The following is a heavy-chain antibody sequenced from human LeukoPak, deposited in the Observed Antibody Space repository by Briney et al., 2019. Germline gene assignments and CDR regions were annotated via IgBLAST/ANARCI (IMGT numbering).Heavy chain of an antibody. J-gene: IGHJ5*02. CDR1: GFTSSSYW. Sequence: GGSLRLSCAVSGFTSSSYWMSWVRQAPGKGLEWVANIKQDGSEKYYVDSVKGRFTISRDNSKNTLYLQMNSLRAEDTAVYYCARDPRPRYCSGGSCYFNWFDPWGQGTLVTVSS. CDR2: IKQDGSEK. V-gene: IGHV3-7*01. CDR3: ARDPRPRYCSGGSCYFNWFDP. D-gene: IGHD2-15*01.